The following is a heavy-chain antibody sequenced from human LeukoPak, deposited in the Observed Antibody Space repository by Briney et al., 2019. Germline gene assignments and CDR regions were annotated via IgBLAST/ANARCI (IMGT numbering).Heavy chain of an antibody. CDR1: GGSITTYY. D-gene: IGHD3-16*01. V-gene: IGHV4-59*01. Sequence: SETLSLICTVSGGSITTYYWGWIRQPPGKGLEWIGYIYYSGSTNYNPSLKSRVTISVDTSKNQFSLKLNSVTAADTAVYYCARSTFFFDYWGQGTLVTVSP. CDR3: ARSTFFFDY. CDR2: IYYSGST. J-gene: IGHJ4*02.